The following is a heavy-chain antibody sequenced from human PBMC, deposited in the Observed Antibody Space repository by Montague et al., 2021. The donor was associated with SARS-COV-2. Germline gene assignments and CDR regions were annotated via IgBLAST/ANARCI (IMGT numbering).Heavy chain of an antibody. CDR3: ARGGGYRDAFDI. CDR1: GFTFSSHA. CDR2: ISYDGFNK. Sequence: SLRLSCAASGFTFSSHAMHWVRQAPGKGLEWVAVISYDGFNKYYXXSLKGRFTISRDNSKNTLSLQMNSLRTEDTAVYYCARGGGYRDAFDIWGQGTMVTVSS. J-gene: IGHJ3*02. V-gene: IGHV3-30*04. D-gene: IGHD5-18*01.